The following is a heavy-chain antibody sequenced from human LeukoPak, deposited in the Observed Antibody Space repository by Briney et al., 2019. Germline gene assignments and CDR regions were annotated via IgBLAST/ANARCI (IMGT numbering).Heavy chain of an antibody. CDR3: ARGDILTGFDY. CDR1: GFPFTSYW. CDR2: INDDGSEK. Sequence: GGSLRLSCAASGFPFTSYWMVWVRQAPGKGLEWVANINDDGSEKNYLESLKGRFTISRDNAKNSLYLQMNSLRAEDTAVYYCARGDILTGFDYWGQGTLVTVSS. V-gene: IGHV3-7*01. D-gene: IGHD3-9*01. J-gene: IGHJ4*02.